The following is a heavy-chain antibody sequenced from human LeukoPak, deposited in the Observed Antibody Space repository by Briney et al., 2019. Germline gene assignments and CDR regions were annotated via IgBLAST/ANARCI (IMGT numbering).Heavy chain of an antibody. J-gene: IGHJ4*02. CDR1: GGTFSSYA. CDR2: IIPIFGTA. CDR3: ASSGRGYSGYDSGFDY. Sequence: SVKVSXKASGGTFSSYAISWVRQAPGQGLEWIGGIIPIFGTANYAQKFQGRVTITTDESTSTAYMELSSLRSEDTAVYYCASSGRGYSGYDSGFDYWGQGTLVTVSS. D-gene: IGHD5-12*01. V-gene: IGHV1-69*05.